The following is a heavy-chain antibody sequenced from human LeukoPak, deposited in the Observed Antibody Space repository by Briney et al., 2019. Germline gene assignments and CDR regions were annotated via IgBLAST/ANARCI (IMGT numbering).Heavy chain of an antibody. J-gene: IGHJ4*02. Sequence: GGSLRLSCEGSGFTFRTYWMTWVRQAPGKGLEWVANIKQDGSEKYYVDSVKGRFTISRDDAQNSLYLQMNSLRAEDTAVYYCARPRDSGWSKTWDYWGQGTLVTVSS. CDR3: ARPRDSGWSKTWDY. V-gene: IGHV3-7*03. D-gene: IGHD6-13*01. CDR1: GFTFRTYW. CDR2: IKQDGSEK.